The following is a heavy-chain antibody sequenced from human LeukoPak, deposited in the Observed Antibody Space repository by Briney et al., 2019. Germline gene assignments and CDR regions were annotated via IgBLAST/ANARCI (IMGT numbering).Heavy chain of an antibody. CDR3: ARGLGTTVTSYYYYYYDMDV. J-gene: IGHJ6*03. CDR2: MNPNSGNT. V-gene: IGHV1-8*02. CDR1: GYPFTGYY. D-gene: IGHD4-17*01. Sequence: ASVKVCCKASGYPFTGYYMHRVRKAPGQGHECMGWMNPNSGNTGYAQKFQGRVTMTRNTSISTAYMELSSLRSEDTVASYCARGLGTTVTSYYYYYYDMDVWGKGTTVTVSS.